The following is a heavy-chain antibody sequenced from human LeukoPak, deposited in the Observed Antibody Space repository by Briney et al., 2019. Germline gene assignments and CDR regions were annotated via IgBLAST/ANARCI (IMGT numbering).Heavy chain of an antibody. CDR3: ARLKATVSIHAYFDY. D-gene: IGHD4-17*01. J-gene: IGHJ4*02. V-gene: IGHV4-4*07. CDR1: GFSISSGYY. CDR2: IYTSGST. Sequence: SETLSLTCTVSGFSISSGYYWGWIRQPAGKGLEWIGRIYTSGSTNYNPSLKSRVTMSVDTSKNQFSLKLSSVTAADTAVYYCARLKATVSIHAYFDYWGQGTLVTVSS.